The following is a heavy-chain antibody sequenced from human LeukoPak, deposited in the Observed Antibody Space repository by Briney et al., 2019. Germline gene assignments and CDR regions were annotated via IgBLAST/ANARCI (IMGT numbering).Heavy chain of an antibody. Sequence: GESLKISCKGSGFIFTGYWIVWVRQMPGKGLEWMGIIYPADSETTYSPSFQGQITISADRSSTTAHLQWSSLKASDTAIYYCARATCVNGICYTLYWGQGSLVTVS. CDR1: GFIFTGYW. CDR2: IYPADSET. D-gene: IGHD2-8*01. J-gene: IGHJ4*02. CDR3: ARATCVNGICYTLY. V-gene: IGHV5-51*01.